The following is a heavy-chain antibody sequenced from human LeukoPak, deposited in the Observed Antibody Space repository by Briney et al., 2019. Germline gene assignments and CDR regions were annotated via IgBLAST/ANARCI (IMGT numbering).Heavy chain of an antibody. CDR3: ARDLERWSTHWYFDL. J-gene: IGHJ2*01. CDR1: GGSISSYY. D-gene: IGHD1-1*01. CDR2: IYTSGST. V-gene: IGHV4-4*07. Sequence: SETVSLTCTVSGGSISSYYWSWIRQPAGKGLEWIGRIYTSGSTNYNPSLKSRVTMSVDTSKNQFSLKLSSVTAADTAVYYCARDLERWSTHWYFDLWGRGTLVTVSS.